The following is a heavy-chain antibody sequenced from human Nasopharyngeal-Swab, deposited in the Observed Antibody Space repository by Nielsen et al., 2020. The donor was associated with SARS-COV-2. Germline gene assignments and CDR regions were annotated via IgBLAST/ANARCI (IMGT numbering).Heavy chain of an antibody. CDR3: GRAGYYRIDY. CDR2: VNSDGSTK. J-gene: IGHJ4*02. D-gene: IGHD2-15*01. CDR1: GFTFSSYW. Sequence: GSLRLPCSASGFTFSSYWMQWVRQAPGKGLEWVARVNSDGSTKNHADSLQGRFSISRDNVKNEVYLQVSGLRGEDTAVYYCGRAGYYRIDYWGQGTLVTVSS. V-gene: IGHV3-74*01.